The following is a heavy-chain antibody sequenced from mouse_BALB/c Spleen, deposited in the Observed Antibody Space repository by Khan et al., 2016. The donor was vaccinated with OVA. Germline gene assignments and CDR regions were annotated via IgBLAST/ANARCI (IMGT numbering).Heavy chain of an antibody. CDR3: ARQPYYHYNIMDY. Sequence: QVQLKESGPGLVAPSQSLSITCTISGFSLTNYGVHWVRQPPGKGLEWLVVIWSDGSTTYNSALKSRLTICTDNSKSHVFLKMNSLQTDDTAMYFGARQPYYHYNIMDYWGQGTSVTVSS. J-gene: IGHJ4*01. CDR1: GFSLTNYG. CDR2: IWSDGST. V-gene: IGHV2-6-1*01. D-gene: IGHD2-10*01.